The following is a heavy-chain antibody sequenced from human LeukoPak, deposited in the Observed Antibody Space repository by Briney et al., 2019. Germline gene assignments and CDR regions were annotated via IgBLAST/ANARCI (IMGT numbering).Heavy chain of an antibody. D-gene: IGHD4-23*01. CDR1: GGSISSSNW. Sequence: SGTLSLTCAVSGGSISSSNWWSWVRQPPGKGLEWIGEIYHSGSTNYNPSLKSRVTISVDTSKNQFSLKLSSVTAADTAVYYCARTPVEVVTRFDYWGQGTLVTVSS. J-gene: IGHJ4*02. CDR3: ARTPVEVVTRFDY. V-gene: IGHV4-4*02. CDR2: IYHSGST.